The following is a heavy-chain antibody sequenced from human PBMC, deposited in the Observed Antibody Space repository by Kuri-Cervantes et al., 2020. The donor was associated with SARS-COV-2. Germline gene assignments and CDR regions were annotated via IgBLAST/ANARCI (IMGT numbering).Heavy chain of an antibody. J-gene: IGHJ6*02. Sequence: KVSCKASGGTFSSFAISWVRQAPGQGLEWMGGIIPIFGTANYAQKFQGRVTITADKSTSTAYMELSSLRSEDTAVYYCARDLYYYDSSGPEGYYYYGMDVWGQGTTVTVSS. CDR1: GGTFSSFA. D-gene: IGHD3-22*01. CDR3: ARDLYYYDSSGPEGYYYYGMDV. CDR2: IIPIFGTA. V-gene: IGHV1-69*06.